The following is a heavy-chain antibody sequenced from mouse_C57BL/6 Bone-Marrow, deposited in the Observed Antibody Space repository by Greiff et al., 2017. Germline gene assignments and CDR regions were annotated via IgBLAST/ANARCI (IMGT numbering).Heavy chain of an antibody. D-gene: IGHD4-1*01. J-gene: IGHJ3*01. CDR1: GFSLTSYG. CDR3: AKMNWAGFAY. V-gene: IGHV2-4*01. Sequence: QVQLQQSGPGLVQPSQSLSITCTVSGFSLTSYGVHWVRQPPGKGLEWLGEIWRGGSTDYYAAFISRLSISKDNSKSQVFFKMNRLQADDTAIYYCAKMNWAGFAYWGQGTLVTVSA. CDR2: IWRGGST.